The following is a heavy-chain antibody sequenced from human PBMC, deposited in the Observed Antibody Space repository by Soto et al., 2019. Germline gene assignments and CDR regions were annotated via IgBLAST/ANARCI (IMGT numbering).Heavy chain of an antibody. CDR2: ISPDGRTT. CDR1: GFSFSHYW. J-gene: IGHJ4*02. D-gene: IGHD3-10*01. CDR3: ADSWLPTSY. Sequence: GPLLLTCSASGFSFSHYWMHWVRQAPGKGLVWVSLISPDGRTTTYADSVKVRFTISRDNAKSTLYLQMNSLKVEDGAVYYCADSWLPTSYWGPGTLVTVYS. V-gene: IGHV3-74*01.